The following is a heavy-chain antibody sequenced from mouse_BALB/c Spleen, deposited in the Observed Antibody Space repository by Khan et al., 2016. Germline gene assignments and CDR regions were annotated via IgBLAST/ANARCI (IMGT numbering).Heavy chain of an antibody. CDR3: ARSNNYGTSTAWFAY. J-gene: IGHJ3*01. V-gene: IGHV3-2*02. CDR2: ISYSGST. CDR1: GYSITSDHA. D-gene: IGHD1-1*01. Sequence: QLEESGPGLVKPSQSLSLTCTVTGYSITSDHAWNWIRQFPGNKLEWMGYISYSGSTSYNPSLKSRISITRDTSKNQFFLQLNSVTTEDTATYYGARSNNYGTSTAWFAYWGQGTPVTVSA.